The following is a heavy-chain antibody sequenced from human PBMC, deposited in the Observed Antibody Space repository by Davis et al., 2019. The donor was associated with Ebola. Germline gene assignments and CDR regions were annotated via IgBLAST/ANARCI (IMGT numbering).Heavy chain of an antibody. CDR2: IYYSGST. V-gene: IGHV4-59*01. D-gene: IGHD2-21*01. CDR1: GGSISSYY. J-gene: IGHJ5*02. CDR3: ARAYYWFDP. Sequence: SETLSLTCTVSGGSISSYYWRWIRQPPGKGLEWIGYIYYSGSTNYNPSLKTRVTISVDTSKNQFSLKLSSVTAADTAVYYCARAYYWFDPWGQGTLVTVSS.